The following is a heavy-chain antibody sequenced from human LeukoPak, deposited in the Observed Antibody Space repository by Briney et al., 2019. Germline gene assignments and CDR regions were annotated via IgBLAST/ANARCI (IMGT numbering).Heavy chain of an antibody. V-gene: IGHV3-7*01. CDR3: ARDVSGTGGKDY. D-gene: IGHD1-1*01. CDR2: IKQDGSQK. CDR1: GFIFSSHG. Sequence: GGSLRLSCAASGFIFSSHGMNWVRQAPGKGLEWVANIKQDGSQKYYVDSVKGRFTISRDNAKNSLYLQMNSLRAEDTAVYYCARDVSGTGGKDYWGQGTLVTVSS. J-gene: IGHJ4*02.